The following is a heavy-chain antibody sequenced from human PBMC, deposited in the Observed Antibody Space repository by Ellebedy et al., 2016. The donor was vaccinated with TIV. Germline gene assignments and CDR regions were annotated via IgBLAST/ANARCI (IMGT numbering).Heavy chain of an antibody. CDR1: GFTFSGYA. V-gene: IGHV3-23*01. J-gene: IGHJ3*02. CDR3: ADDPWGVGPAFDI. Sequence: GESLKISCVASGFTFSGYAMSWVRQAPGKGLEWVSGINNGGRTTSYADSVKGRFTISRDNSKNTLYLRMDSLRVEDTAIYYCADDPWGVGPAFDIWGQGTMVTVSS. CDR2: INNGGRTT. D-gene: IGHD1-26*01.